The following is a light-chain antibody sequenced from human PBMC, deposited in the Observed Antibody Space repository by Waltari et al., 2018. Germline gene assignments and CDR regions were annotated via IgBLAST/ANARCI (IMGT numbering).Light chain of an antibody. V-gene: IGKV3-20*01. J-gene: IGKJ1*01. CDR2: GAS. CDR3: QQYGSSLWT. Sequence: EIVLTQSPGTLSLSPGERATLSCRASQSVSSSYLAWYQQKPGQAPRLLIYGASSRATDIPDRFSGSGSATDFTLTISRLEPEDFAVYYCQQYGSSLWTFGQGTKVAIK. CDR1: QSVSSSY.